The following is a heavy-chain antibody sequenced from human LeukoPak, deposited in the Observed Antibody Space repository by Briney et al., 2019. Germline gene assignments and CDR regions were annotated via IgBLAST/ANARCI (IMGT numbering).Heavy chain of an antibody. J-gene: IGHJ6*02. V-gene: IGHV3-74*01. CDR3: ARSAPYSYYGMDV. Sequence: QPGGSLRLSCAASGFTFSSYWMHWVRQAPGKGLVWVSRINSDGSSTSYADSVKGRITISRDNAKNTLYLQMNSLRAEDTAVYYCARSAPYSYYGMDVWGQGTTVTVSS. CDR1: GFTFSSYW. CDR2: INSDGSST.